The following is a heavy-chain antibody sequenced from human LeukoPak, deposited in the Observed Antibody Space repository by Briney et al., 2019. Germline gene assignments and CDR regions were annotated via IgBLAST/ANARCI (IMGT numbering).Heavy chain of an antibody. V-gene: IGHV4-34*01. CDR3: ARGRWKYDILTGYYRTYYFDY. Sequence: PSETLSLTCAVYGGSFSGYYWSWIRQPPGKGLEWIGEINHSGSTNYNPSLKSRVTIPVDTSKNQFSLKLSSVTAADTAVYYCARGRWKYDILTGYYRTYYFDYWGQGTLVTVSS. D-gene: IGHD3-9*01. CDR2: INHSGST. CDR1: GGSFSGYY. J-gene: IGHJ4*02.